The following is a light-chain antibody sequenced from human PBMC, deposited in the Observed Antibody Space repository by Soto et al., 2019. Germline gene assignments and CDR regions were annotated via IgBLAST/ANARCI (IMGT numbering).Light chain of an antibody. V-gene: IGKV3-15*01. CDR2: GAS. CDR1: QSVGTK. Sequence: DIVMTQSPATLSLSPGERATLSCRASQSVGTKLAWYQQKPGQAPRLLIYGASIKATGFPARFSGSGSGTEFTLTISSLQPEDFAVYYCQHYDNWPPWTFGQGTKVEIK. CDR3: QHYDNWPPWT. J-gene: IGKJ1*01.